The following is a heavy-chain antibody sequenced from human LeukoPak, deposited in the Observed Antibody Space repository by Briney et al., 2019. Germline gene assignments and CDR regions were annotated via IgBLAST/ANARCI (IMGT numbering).Heavy chain of an antibody. CDR3: ARAKTERDGYNY. D-gene: IGHD5-24*01. V-gene: IGHV1-69*04. CDR1: GGTFSSYA. Sequence: SVKVSCKASGGTFSSYAISWVRQAPGQGLEWMGRIIPILGIANYAQEFQGRVTITADKSTSTAYMELSSLRSEDTAVYYCARAKTERDGYNYWGQGTLVTVSS. J-gene: IGHJ4*02. CDR2: IIPILGIA.